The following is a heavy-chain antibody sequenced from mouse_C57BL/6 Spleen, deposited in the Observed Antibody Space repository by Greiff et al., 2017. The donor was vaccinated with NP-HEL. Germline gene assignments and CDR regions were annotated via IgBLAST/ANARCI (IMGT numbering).Heavy chain of an antibody. CDR2: IYPGSGNT. D-gene: IGHD1-1*01. CDR3: ARDDYGSSYYAMDY. J-gene: IGHJ4*01. CDR1: GYTFTDYY. V-gene: IGHV1-76*01. Sequence: VQLQQSGAELVRPGASVKLSCKASGYTFTDYYINWVKQRPGQGLEWIARIYPGSGNTYYNEKFKGKATLTAEKSSSTAYMQLSSLTSEDSAVYFCARDDYGSSYYAMDYWGQGTSVTVSS.